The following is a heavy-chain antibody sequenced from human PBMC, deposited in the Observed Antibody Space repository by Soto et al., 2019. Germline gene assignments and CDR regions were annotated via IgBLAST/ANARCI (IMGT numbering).Heavy chain of an antibody. J-gene: IGHJ3*02. D-gene: IGHD7-27*01. Sequence: SQTLSLTCAVSGYSISSSNWWGWIRQPPGKGLEWIGYIYYSGSTYYNPSLKSRVTMSVDTSKNQFSLKLSSVTAVDTAVYYCASGLTDDAFDIWGQGTMVTVSS. CDR1: GYSISSSNW. CDR2: IYYSGST. V-gene: IGHV4-28*01. CDR3: ASGLTDDAFDI.